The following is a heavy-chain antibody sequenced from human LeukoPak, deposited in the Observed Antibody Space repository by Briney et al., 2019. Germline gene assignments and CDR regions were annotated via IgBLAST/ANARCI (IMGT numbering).Heavy chain of an antibody. D-gene: IGHD3-22*01. Sequence: ESGGSLRLSCTASGFTFGDYAMSWFRQAPGKGLEWVGFIRSKAYGGTTEYAASVKGRFTISRDDSKSIAYLQMNSLKTEDTAVYYCTRDLRSYYDSSGYPMFDYWGQGTLVTVSS. V-gene: IGHV3-49*03. CDR2: IRSKAYGGTT. J-gene: IGHJ4*02. CDR3: TRDLRSYYDSSGYPMFDY. CDR1: GFTFGDYA.